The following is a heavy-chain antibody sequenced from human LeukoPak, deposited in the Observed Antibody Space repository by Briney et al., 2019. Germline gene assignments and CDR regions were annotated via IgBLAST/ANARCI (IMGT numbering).Heavy chain of an antibody. J-gene: IGHJ4*02. Sequence: GGSLRLSCAASGFTFSSYGMHWVCQAPGKGLEWVAFISYDGSNKYYADSVKGRFTISRDNSKNTLYLQMNSLRAEDTAVYYCARKGPYCSTTSCYTLDCWGQGTLVTVSS. CDR3: ARKGPYCSTTSCYTLDC. CDR2: ISYDGSNK. CDR1: GFTFSSYG. D-gene: IGHD2-2*02. V-gene: IGHV3-30*03.